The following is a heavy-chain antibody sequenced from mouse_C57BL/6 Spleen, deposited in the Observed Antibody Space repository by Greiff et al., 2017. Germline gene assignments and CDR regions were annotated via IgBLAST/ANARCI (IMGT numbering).Heavy chain of an antibody. Sequence: QVQLKESGPELVKPGASVKISCKASGYAFSSSWMNWVQQRPGKGLEWIGRIYPGDGDTNYNGKFKGKATLTADKSSSTAYMQLSSLTSEDSAVYFCARSSLYWDDYAMDYWGQGTSVTVSS. CDR3: ARSSLYWDDYAMDY. J-gene: IGHJ4*01. CDR1: GYAFSSSW. CDR2: IYPGDGDT. D-gene: IGHD4-1*01. V-gene: IGHV1-82*01.